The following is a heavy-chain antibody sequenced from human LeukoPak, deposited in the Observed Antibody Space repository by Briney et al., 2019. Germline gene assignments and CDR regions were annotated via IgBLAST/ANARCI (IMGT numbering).Heavy chain of an antibody. CDR1: GGTFSSYA. CDR3: ARYLSSLYYYYGMDV. CDR2: IIPILGIA. Sequence: SVKVSCKASGGTFSSYAISWVRQAPGQGLEWMGRIIPILGIANYAQKFQGRVTITADKSTSTAYMELSGLRSEDTAVYYCARYLSSLYYYYGMDVWGQGTTVTVSS. V-gene: IGHV1-69*04. J-gene: IGHJ6*02.